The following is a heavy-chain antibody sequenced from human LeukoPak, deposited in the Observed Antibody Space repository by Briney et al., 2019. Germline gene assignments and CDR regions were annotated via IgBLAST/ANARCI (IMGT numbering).Heavy chain of an antibody. CDR1: GFTFSSYT. D-gene: IGHD2-2*01. Sequence: GGSLRLSCAASGFTFSSYTMNWVRQAPGKGLEWVSYISSGSSTIYYADSVKGRFTISRDNAKNSLYLQMNSLRAENTAVYYCARDGAIVVVPAAINWFDPWGQGTLVTVSS. J-gene: IGHJ5*02. CDR3: ARDGAIVVVPAAINWFDP. CDR2: ISSGSSTI. V-gene: IGHV3-48*01.